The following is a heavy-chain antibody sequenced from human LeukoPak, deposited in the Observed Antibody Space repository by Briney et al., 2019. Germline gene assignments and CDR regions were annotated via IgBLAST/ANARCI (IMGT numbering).Heavy chain of an antibody. V-gene: IGHV3-23*01. CDR2: ISGSGGST. CDR1: GFTFSSYA. J-gene: IGHJ4*02. CDR3: AKDQTMVRGIKTIPDY. D-gene: IGHD3-10*01. Sequence: PGGSLRLSCAASGFTFSSYAMSWVRQAPGKGLEWVSAISGSGGSTYYADSVKGRFTISRDNSKNTLYLQMNSLRAEDTAVYYCAKDQTMVRGIKTIPDYWGQGTLVTVSS.